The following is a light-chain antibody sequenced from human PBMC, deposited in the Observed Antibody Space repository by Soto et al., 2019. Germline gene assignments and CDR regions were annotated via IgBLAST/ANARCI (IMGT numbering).Light chain of an antibody. Sequence: EILMTQSPATLSVSPGERATLSCRTSLSVSSNLAWYQQRPGQAPRLLVFGASTRATGVAARFSGSGSGTEYTLPIIGMQSDDFAVYYCLQYDDGRSWTFGPGTKVES. V-gene: IGKV3D-15*01. J-gene: IGKJ1*01. CDR1: LSVSSN. CDR3: LQYDDGRSWT. CDR2: GAS.